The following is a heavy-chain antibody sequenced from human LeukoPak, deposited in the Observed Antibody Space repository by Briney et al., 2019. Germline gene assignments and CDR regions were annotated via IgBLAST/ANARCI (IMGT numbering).Heavy chain of an antibody. V-gene: IGHV3-7*01. D-gene: IGHD3-3*01. Sequence: GGSLRLSCAASGFTFRSYWMSWVRQAPGKGLEWVANIKQDGSEKYYVDSVKGRFTISRDNAKNSLYLQMNSLRAEDTAVYYCARGLEALEWTTDYYYYGMDVWGQGTTVTVSS. CDR2: IKQDGSEK. J-gene: IGHJ6*02. CDR3: ARGLEALEWTTDYYYYGMDV. CDR1: GFTFRSYW.